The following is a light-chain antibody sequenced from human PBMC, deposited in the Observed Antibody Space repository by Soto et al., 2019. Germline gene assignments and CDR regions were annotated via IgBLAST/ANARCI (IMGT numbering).Light chain of an antibody. Sequence: EIVLTQSPGTLSLSPVERATLSCRASESVASSYLAWYQQKPGQAPRLLIYGASSRATGIPDRFSGRGSGKDFTLTISRLEPEDFAVYYCQQYGSSPWAFGPGTKVDIK. J-gene: IGKJ1*01. CDR3: QQYGSSPWA. V-gene: IGKV3-20*01. CDR2: GAS. CDR1: ESVASSY.